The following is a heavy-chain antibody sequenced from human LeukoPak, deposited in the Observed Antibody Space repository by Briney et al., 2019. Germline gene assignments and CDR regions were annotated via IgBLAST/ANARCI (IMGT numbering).Heavy chain of an antibody. CDR3: ARDMRVDMVRGVGF. J-gene: IGHJ4*02. D-gene: IGHD3-10*01. CDR1: GGSLSGSY. Sequence: SETLSLTCDVNGGSLSGSYWSWIRQSLEKGLEWIGEINQSGNSNYNPSLKSRVTILVDTSKNQFSLKLSSVTAADTAVYYCARDMRVDMVRGVGFWGQGTLVTVSS. V-gene: IGHV4-34*01. CDR2: INQSGNS.